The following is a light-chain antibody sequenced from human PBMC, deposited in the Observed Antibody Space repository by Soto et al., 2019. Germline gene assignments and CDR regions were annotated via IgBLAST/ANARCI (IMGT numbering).Light chain of an antibody. J-gene: IGLJ2*01. CDR2: DVS. Sequence: QSALPHPRSVSGSPGQSVTISCSGTSSDVGGYNYVSWYQQHPGKAPKLMIYDVSKRPSGVPDRFSGSKSGNTASLTISGLQTADEADYYCCSFAGTYIFVIFGGGTKVTVL. CDR3: CSFAGTYIFVI. V-gene: IGLV2-11*01. CDR1: SSDVGGYNY.